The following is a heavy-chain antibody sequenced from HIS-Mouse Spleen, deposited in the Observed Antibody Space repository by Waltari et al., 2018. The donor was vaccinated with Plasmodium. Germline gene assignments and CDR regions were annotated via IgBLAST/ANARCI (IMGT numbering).Heavy chain of an antibody. Sequence: QVQLVQSGAEVKKPGASVKVSCKASGYTFTGYYMHWVRQAPGKGLAWMGWINTNSGCTNYAQKFEGRVTMTRDTSISTAYMELSMLRSDDTAVYYCARDLAAAGHFDYWGQGTLVTVSS. D-gene: IGHD6-13*01. V-gene: IGHV1-2*02. CDR1: GYTFTGYY. J-gene: IGHJ4*02. CDR2: INTNSGCT. CDR3: ARDLAAAGHFDY.